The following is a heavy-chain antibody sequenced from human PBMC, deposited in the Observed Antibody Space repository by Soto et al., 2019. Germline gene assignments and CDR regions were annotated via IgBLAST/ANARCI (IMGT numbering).Heavy chain of an antibody. CDR3: ARVYYYDSSGYYAATGFDY. V-gene: IGHV1-18*04. J-gene: IGHJ4*02. CDR1: GYTFTGYY. Sequence: ASVKVSCKASGYTFTGYYMHWVRQAPGQGLEWMGWISAYNGNTNYAQKLQGRVTMTTDTSTSTAYMELRSLRSDDTAVYYCARVYYYDSSGYYAATGFDYWGQGTLVTVSS. D-gene: IGHD3-22*01. CDR2: ISAYNGNT.